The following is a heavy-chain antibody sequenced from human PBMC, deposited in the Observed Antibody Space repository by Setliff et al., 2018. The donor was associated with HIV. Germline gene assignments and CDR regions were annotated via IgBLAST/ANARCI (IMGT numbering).Heavy chain of an antibody. CDR3: ARGHHFYWYFDL. J-gene: IGHJ2*01. CDR1: GYSFTTYG. CDR2: ISVNNGQT. Sequence: ASVKVSCKASGYSFTTYGISWVRQAPGQGLEWVGWISVNNGQTLYAQKVQDRITVTMDIPKDTAYMELRGLTPDDTAVYYCARGHHFYWYFDLWGPGTLGTVSS. V-gene: IGHV1-18*01.